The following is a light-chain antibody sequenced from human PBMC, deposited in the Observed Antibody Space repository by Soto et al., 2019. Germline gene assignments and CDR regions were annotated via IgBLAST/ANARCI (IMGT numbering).Light chain of an antibody. V-gene: IGKV3-11*01. CDR1: QSVSSY. Sequence: EIVLTQSPATLSSSPGERATLSCRASQSVSSYLAWYQQKPGQAPRLLIYDASNRATGIPARFSGSGSGTDFTLTIRSLEPEDFAVYYCQQRSNWPPITFGQGTRLEIK. CDR2: DAS. J-gene: IGKJ5*01. CDR3: QQRSNWPPIT.